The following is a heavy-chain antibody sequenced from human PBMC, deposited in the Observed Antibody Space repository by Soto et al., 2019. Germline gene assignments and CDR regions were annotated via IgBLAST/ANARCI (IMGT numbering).Heavy chain of an antibody. V-gene: IGHV4-59*01. CDR3: ARVVRYRSGGSCYDWFDP. J-gene: IGHJ5*02. CDR1: GGSISSYY. Sequence: SETLSLTCTVSGGSISSYYWSWIRQPPGKGLEWIGYIYYSGSTNYNPSLKSRVTISVDTSKNQFSLKLSSVTAADTAVYYCARVVRYRSGGSCYDWFDPWGQGTLVTVS. CDR2: IYYSGST. D-gene: IGHD2-15*01.